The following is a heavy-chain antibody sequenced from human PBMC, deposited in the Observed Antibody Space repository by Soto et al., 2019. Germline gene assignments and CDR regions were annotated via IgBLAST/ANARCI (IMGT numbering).Heavy chain of an antibody. CDR2: ISGSGGST. CDR3: AKGSYYDSSGYGYDVGAFDI. J-gene: IGHJ3*02. CDR1: GLTVSSYA. Sequence: GCSLRISCAASGLTVSSYAMSWVRQAPGKGLEWVSAISGSGGSTYYADSVKGRFTISRDNSKNTLYLQMNSLRAEDTAVYYCAKGSYYDSSGYGYDVGAFDIWGQGTMVTVSS. D-gene: IGHD3-22*01. V-gene: IGHV3-23*01.